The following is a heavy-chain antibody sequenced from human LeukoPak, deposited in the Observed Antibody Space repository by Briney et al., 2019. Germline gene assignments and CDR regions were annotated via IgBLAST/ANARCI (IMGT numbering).Heavy chain of an antibody. D-gene: IGHD2-2*01. CDR2: IYPGDSDN. CDR1: GYSFTSYW. CDR3: ARRYCSSTSCYGENYFDY. J-gene: IGHJ4*02. V-gene: IGHV5-51*01. Sequence: GASLKISCKGSGYSFTSYWIGWVRQMPGKGLEWRGIIYPGDSDNRYSPSFHGQVTLSADKSISTAYLQWSSLKASDTAMYYCARRYCSSTSCYGENYFDYWGQGTLVTVSS.